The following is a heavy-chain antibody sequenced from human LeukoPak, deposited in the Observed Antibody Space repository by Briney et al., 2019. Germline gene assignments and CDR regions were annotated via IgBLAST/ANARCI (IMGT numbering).Heavy chain of an antibody. Sequence: PGGSLRLSCAASGFTFGSYSMNWVRQAPGKGLEWVSSISSSSSYIYYADSVKGRFTISRDNAKNSLYLQMNSLRAEDTAVYYCARDRSGSYPCMDVWGKGTTVTVSS. J-gene: IGHJ6*03. V-gene: IGHV3-21*01. D-gene: IGHD1-26*01. CDR2: ISSSSSYI. CDR1: GFTFGSYS. CDR3: ARDRSGSYPCMDV.